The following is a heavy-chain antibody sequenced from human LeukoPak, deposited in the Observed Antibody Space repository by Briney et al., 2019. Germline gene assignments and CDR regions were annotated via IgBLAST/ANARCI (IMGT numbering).Heavy chain of an antibody. CDR1: GGSIITHN. CDR2: IYYSGNT. Sequence: SETLSLTCSVSGGSIITHNWNWIRQPPGKGLEWIGYIYYSGNTNYNPSLKSRVTISVDTSKNQFSLKLSSVTAADTAVYYCATLTGYSSESWFDPWGQGILVTVSS. CDR3: ATLTGYSSESWFDP. J-gene: IGHJ5*02. D-gene: IGHD3-9*01. V-gene: IGHV4-59*11.